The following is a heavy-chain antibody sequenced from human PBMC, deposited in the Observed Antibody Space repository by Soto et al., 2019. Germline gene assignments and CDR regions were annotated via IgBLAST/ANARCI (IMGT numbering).Heavy chain of an antibody. CDR3: VKDTHRRGCYGFFLH. CDR2: ISNNGGST. D-gene: IGHD2-15*01. Sequence: GGSLRLSCSASGFIFSDYAMHWVRLTPGKGLEFVSAISNNGGSTNDAPSVWGRFTISRDNSKNTVYLEMSSLRVEDTAVYYCVKDTHRRGCYGFFLHWGQGNVVTVSS. CDR1: GFIFSDYA. J-gene: IGHJ1*01. V-gene: IGHV3-64D*06.